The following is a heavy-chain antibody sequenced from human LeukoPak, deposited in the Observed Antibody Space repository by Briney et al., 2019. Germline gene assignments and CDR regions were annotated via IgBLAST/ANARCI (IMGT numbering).Heavy chain of an antibody. CDR3: ARFTSGYYGYFDY. J-gene: IGHJ4*02. CDR2: INPNSGGT. CDR1: VYTFTGYY. V-gene: IGHV1-2*02. Sequence: ASVKVSCKASVYTFTGYYMHWMRQAPGQGLEWMGWINPNSGGTKYAQKFQGRVTMTRDTSISTAYMELSRVRSDDTAVYYCARFTSGYYGYFDYWGQGTLVTVSS. D-gene: IGHD3-22*01.